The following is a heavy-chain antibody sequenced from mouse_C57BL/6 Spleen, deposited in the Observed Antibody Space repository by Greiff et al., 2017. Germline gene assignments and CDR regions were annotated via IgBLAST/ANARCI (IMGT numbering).Heavy chain of an antibody. D-gene: IGHD2-4*01. Sequence: VQLQQSGAELVRPGASVTLSCKASGYTFTDYEMHWVKQTPVHGLEWIGAIDPETGGTAYNQKFKGKAILTADKSSSTAYMELRSLTSEDSAVYYCTRTYDYDRDYFDYWGQGTTLTVSS. CDR3: TRTYDYDRDYFDY. V-gene: IGHV1-15*01. J-gene: IGHJ2*01. CDR2: IDPETGGT. CDR1: GYTFTDYE.